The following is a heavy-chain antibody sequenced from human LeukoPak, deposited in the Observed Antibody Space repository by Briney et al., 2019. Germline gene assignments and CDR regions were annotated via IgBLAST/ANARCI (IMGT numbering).Heavy chain of an antibody. CDR3: ARGRTGITIFGVVIIHSGMDV. D-gene: IGHD3-3*01. V-gene: IGHV4-34*01. CDR2: INHSGST. CDR1: GGSFSGYY. J-gene: IGHJ6*04. Sequence: SETLSLTCAVYGGSFSGYYWSWSRQPPGKGLEWIGEINHSGSTNYNPSLKSRVTLSVDTSKNQFSLKLSSVTAADTAVYYCARGRTGITIFGVVIIHSGMDVWGKGTTVTVSS.